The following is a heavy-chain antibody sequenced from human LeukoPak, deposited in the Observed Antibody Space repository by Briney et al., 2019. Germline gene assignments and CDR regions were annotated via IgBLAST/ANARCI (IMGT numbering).Heavy chain of an antibody. CDR1: GGSISSYY. CDR2: IYYSGST. CDR3: ARGLFGVGATRFNWFDP. D-gene: IGHD1-26*01. J-gene: IGHJ5*02. Sequence: PSETLSLTCTVSGGSISSYYWSWIRQPPGKGLEWIGYIYYSGSTNYNPSLKSRVTTSVDTSKNQFSLKLSSVTAADTAVYYCARGLFGVGATRFNWFDPWGQGTLVTVSS. V-gene: IGHV4-59*08.